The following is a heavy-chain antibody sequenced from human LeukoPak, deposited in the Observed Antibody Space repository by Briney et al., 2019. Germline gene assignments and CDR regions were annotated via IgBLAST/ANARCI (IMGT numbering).Heavy chain of an antibody. D-gene: IGHD3-10*01. J-gene: IGHJ4*02. CDR2: ISGSGGST. V-gene: IGHV3-23*01. Sequence: GGSLRLSCAASGFTFSSYAMSWVRQAPGKGLEWASAISGSGGSTYYADSVKGRFTISRDNSKNTLYLQMNSLRAEDTAVYYCAKDRRDPMVRGVLDYWGQGTLVTVSS. CDR3: AKDRRDPMVRGVLDY. CDR1: GFTFSSYA.